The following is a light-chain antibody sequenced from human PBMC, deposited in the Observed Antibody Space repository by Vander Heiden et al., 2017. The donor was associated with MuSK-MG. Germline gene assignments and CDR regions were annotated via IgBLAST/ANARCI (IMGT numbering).Light chain of an antibody. J-gene: IGKJ1*01. CDR1: QSVSSSY. CDR2: GAS. Sequence: DIVLTQSPATLSSSPGERATLSCRASQSVSSSYLAWYQQKPGQAPRLLIYGASSRATGIPDRFSGSGSGTDFTLTISRLEPEDFAVYYCQRYGSSPWTFRHGTKVEIQ. CDR3: QRYGSSPWT. V-gene: IGKV3-20*01.